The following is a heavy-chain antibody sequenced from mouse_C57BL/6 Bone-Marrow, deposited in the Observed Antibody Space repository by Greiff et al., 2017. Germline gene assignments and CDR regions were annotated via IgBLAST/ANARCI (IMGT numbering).Heavy chain of an antibody. D-gene: IGHD2-2*01. CDR3: TKRVTTYYAMDY. V-gene: IGHV1-15*01. CDR2: IDPETGGT. Sequence: QVQLQQSGAELVRPGASVTLSCKASGYTFTDYEMHWVKQTPVHGLEWIGAIDPETGGTAYNHKFKGKAILTVAKSSSPAYMELRSLTSEYSAVYYCTKRVTTYYAMDYWGQGTSVTVSS. CDR1: GYTFTDYE. J-gene: IGHJ4*01.